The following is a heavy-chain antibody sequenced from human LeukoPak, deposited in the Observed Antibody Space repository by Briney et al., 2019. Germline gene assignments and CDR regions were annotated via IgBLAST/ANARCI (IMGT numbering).Heavy chain of an antibody. Sequence: GGSLRLSCAASGFTFSSYATSWVRQAPGKGLEWLGRIKTKAEGGTTDYAAFVKGRFTVSRDDSKNTLYLQMNSLKFEDTAVYYCTTDPPGPYWGQGTLVTVSS. V-gene: IGHV3-15*01. CDR3: TTDPPGPY. J-gene: IGHJ4*02. CDR1: GFTFSSYA. CDR2: IKTKAEGGTT.